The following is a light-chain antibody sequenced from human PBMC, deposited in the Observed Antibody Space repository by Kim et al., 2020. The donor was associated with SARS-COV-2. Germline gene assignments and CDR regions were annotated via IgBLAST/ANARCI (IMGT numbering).Light chain of an antibody. V-gene: IGKV3-20*01. Sequence: SPGESATLSCRASQSVGNNYLAWYQQKPGRSPTLLIYNASSRVTGVADRFAGSGSGTDFTLTVSRLEPEDFAVYYCQQYAWAPLNFGGGTKVDIK. J-gene: IGKJ4*01. CDR1: QSVGNNY. CDR3: QQYAWAPLN. CDR2: NAS.